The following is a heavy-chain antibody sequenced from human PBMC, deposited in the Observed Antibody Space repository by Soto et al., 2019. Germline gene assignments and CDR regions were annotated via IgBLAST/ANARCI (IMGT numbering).Heavy chain of an antibody. V-gene: IGHV1-3*01. CDR2: INAGNGNT. Sequence: QVQLVQSGAEVKKPGASVKVSCKASGYTFTSYAMHWVRQAPGQRLEWMGWINAGNGNTKYSQKFQGRVTITRDTSASTAYMELSSLRSEDTAVYYCARSPARDPDAFDIWGQGTMVTVSS. CDR3: ARSPARDPDAFDI. CDR1: GYTFTSYA. J-gene: IGHJ3*02.